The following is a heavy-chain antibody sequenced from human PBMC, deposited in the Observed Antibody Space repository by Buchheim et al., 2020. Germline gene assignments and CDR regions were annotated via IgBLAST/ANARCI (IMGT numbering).Heavy chain of an antibody. CDR1: GGSVSSGNYY. V-gene: IGHV4-61*01. CDR2: IYYSGST. Sequence: QVQLQESGPGLVKPSETLSVTCTVSGGSVSSGNYYWSWIRQPPGKGLEWIGYIYYSGSTNYRPSLKSRVTISVDTSKDQFSLKLSSVTAADTAVYYCARTSIQYHFDSWGQGTL. CDR3: ARTSIQYHFDS. D-gene: IGHD4-11*01. J-gene: IGHJ4*02.